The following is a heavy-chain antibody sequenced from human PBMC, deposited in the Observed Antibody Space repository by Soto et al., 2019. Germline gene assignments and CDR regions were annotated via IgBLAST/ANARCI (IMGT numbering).Heavy chain of an antibody. CDR3: AHEQQLVFQH. V-gene: IGHV3-33*06. Sequence: QVQLVESGGGVVQPGRSLRLSCAASGFTFSSYGMHWVRQAPGKGLEGVAVIWYDGSNKYYADSVKGRFTISRDNSKNTLYLQMNSLRAEDTAVYYCAHEQQLVFQHWGQGTLVTVSS. D-gene: IGHD6-13*01. CDR1: GFTFSSYG. CDR2: IWYDGSNK. J-gene: IGHJ1*01.